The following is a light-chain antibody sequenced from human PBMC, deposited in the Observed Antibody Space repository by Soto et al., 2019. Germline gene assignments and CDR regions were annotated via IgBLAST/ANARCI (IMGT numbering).Light chain of an antibody. Sequence: QSVLTQPPSVSGAPGQKVTISCTGSSSNIGAGYDVNWYHQLPGTAPKLLIHGNSNRPSGVPHRFSGSKSGTSASLAITGLQAEDEADYFCQSYDSSLSGYVFGTGTKVTVL. CDR1: SSNIGAGYD. CDR3: QSYDSSLSGYV. CDR2: GNS. V-gene: IGLV1-40*01. J-gene: IGLJ1*01.